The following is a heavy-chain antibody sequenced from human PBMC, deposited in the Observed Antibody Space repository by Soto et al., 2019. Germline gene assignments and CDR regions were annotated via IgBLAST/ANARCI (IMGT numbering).Heavy chain of an antibody. CDR3: ARDSEALTTVTTPYDY. D-gene: IGHD4-17*01. CDR2: ISAYNGNT. CDR1: GYTFTSYG. Sequence: QVQLVQSGAEVKKPGASVKVSCKASGYTFTSYGIIWVRQAPGQGLEWMGWISAYNGNTNYAQKLQGRVTMTTDTSTSTAYMELRSLRSDDTAVYYCARDSEALTTVTTPYDYWGQGTLVTVSS. J-gene: IGHJ4*02. V-gene: IGHV1-18*01.